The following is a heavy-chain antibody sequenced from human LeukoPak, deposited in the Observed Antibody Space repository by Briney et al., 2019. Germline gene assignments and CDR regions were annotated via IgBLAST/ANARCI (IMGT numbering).Heavy chain of an antibody. Sequence: PGGSLRLSCAASGFSFSTFAMHWARQAPGKGLEWVAVISSDGSNKNTADSVKGRFTISRDNSKNTLYLQMNSLRAEDTAVYYCSKGQWLVEQTFDYWGQGTLVTVSS. CDR3: SKGQWLVEQTFDY. CDR1: GFSFSTFA. V-gene: IGHV3-30-3*01. D-gene: IGHD6-19*01. CDR2: ISSDGSNK. J-gene: IGHJ4*02.